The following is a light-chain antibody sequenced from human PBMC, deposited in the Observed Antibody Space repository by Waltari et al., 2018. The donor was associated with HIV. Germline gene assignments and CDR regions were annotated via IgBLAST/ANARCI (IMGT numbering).Light chain of an antibody. V-gene: IGKV3-11*01. CDR2: DAS. Sequence: IVLTQSPVTLSFSVGERATVSCRASQSVFTYLAWYHRSPGQPPRLLIYDASNRATGIPPRFSASGSGTDFNLTISWLESEDFGLYFCQQRRAWPITFGQGTKVEIK. CDR1: QSVFTY. J-gene: IGKJ2*01. CDR3: QQRRAWPIT.